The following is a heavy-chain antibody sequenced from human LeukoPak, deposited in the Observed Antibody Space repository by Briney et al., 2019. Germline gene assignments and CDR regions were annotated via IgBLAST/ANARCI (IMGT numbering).Heavy chain of an antibody. D-gene: IGHD6-6*01. J-gene: IGHJ5*01. CDR2: IYTSGST. CDR1: GGSISRYY. CDR3: ARDIQAIAAREDPNWFDS. V-gene: IGHV4-4*07. Sequence: PSETLSLTCTVSGGSISRYYWSWIRQPAGKGLEWIGRIYTSGSTNYNPSLKSRVTMSVDTSKNQFSLKLSSVTAADTAVYYCARDIQAIAAREDPNWFDSWGQGILVTVSS.